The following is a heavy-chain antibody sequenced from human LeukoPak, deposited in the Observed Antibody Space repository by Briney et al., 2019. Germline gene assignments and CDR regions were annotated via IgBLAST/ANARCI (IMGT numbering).Heavy chain of an antibody. CDR3: ARVGSGWSIEY. CDR2: ISAYNGNT. D-gene: IGHD6-19*01. V-gene: IGHV1-18*01. J-gene: IGHJ4*02. Sequence: ASVKVSCKASGYTFSNYVISWVRQAPGQGLEWMGWISAYNGNTNYAQKVQGRVTMTTDTSTSTVHMELRSLISDDTAMYYCARVGSGWSIEYWGQGTLATVSS. CDR1: GYTFSNYV.